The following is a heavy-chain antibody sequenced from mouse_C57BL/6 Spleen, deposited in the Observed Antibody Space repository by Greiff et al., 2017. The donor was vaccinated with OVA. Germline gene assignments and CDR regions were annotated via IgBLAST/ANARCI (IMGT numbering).Heavy chain of an antibody. V-gene: IGHV5-17*01. CDR2: ISSGSSTI. CDR1: GFTFSDYG. CDR3: ARNYGSSYGFAY. Sequence: VMLVASGGGLVKPGGSLKLSCAASGFTFSDYGMHWVRQAPEKGLEWVAYISSGSSTIYSADTVKGRFTISRDNAKNTLFLQMTSLRSEDTAMYYCARNYGSSYGFAYWGQGTLVTVSA. D-gene: IGHD1-1*01. J-gene: IGHJ3*01.